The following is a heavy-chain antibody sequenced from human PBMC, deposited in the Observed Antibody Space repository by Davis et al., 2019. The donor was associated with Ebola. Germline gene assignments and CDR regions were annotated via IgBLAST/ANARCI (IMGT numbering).Heavy chain of an antibody. CDR3: TTVIIIAAAGHTVPKLKKDY. V-gene: IGHV3-15*01. D-gene: IGHD6-13*01. Sequence: GESLKISCAASGFTFSNAWMSWVRQAPGKGLEWVGRIKSKTDGGTTDYAAPVKGSFTISRDDSKNTLYLQMNSLKTEDTAVYYCTTVIIIAAAGHTVPKLKKDYWGQGTLVTVSS. CDR2: IKSKTDGGTT. J-gene: IGHJ4*02. CDR1: GFTFSNAW.